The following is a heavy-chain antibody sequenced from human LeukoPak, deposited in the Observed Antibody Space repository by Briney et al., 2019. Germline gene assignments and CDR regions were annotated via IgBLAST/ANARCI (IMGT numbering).Heavy chain of an antibody. CDR1: GGSKISNTYF. J-gene: IGHJ3*01. CDR2: IHYSGST. CDR3: TRRRYGAYEKWYVCPL. Sequence: PSETLSLTCTVSGGSKISNTYFWGWIRQPPGKGLEWIGTIHYSGSTYDNPSLKSRVTMSVNTSKNQLSLRLSSVTAADTAVYFCTRRRYGAYEKWYVCPLWGQGTMVTVSS. D-gene: IGHD5-12*01. V-gene: IGHV4-39*01.